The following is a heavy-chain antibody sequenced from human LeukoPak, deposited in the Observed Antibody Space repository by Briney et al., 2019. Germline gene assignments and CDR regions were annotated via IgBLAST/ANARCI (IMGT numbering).Heavy chain of an antibody. D-gene: IGHD3-10*01. J-gene: IGHJ5*02. CDR3: ARDPGSGSPDWFDP. Sequence: PGGSLRVSCAASGFTFSSYWMHWVRQAPGKGLVWVSRINSDGSSTSYADSVKGRFTISRDNAKNTLYLQMNSLRAEDTAVYYCARDPGSGSPDWFDPWGQGTLVTVSS. CDR1: GFTFSSYW. CDR2: INSDGSST. V-gene: IGHV3-74*01.